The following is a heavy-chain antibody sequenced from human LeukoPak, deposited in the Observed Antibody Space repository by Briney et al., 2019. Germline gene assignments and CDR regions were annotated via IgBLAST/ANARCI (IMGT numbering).Heavy chain of an antibody. V-gene: IGHV3-23*01. D-gene: IGHD3-10*01. Sequence: GGSLRLSCAASGFTFSSYAMSWVRQAPGKGLEWGSAIIGSGGSTYYADSVKGRFTISRDNSKNTLYLQMNSLRAEDTAVYYCAKDAVLLWFGESSSDFDYWGQGTLVTVSS. CDR1: GFTFSSYA. CDR2: IIGSGGST. J-gene: IGHJ4*02. CDR3: AKDAVLLWFGESSSDFDY.